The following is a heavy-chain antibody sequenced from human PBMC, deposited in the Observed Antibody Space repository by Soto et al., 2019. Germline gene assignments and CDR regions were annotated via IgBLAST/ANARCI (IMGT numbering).Heavy chain of an antibody. CDR1: GGSFSGYY. V-gene: IGHV4-34*01. CDR2: INHSGST. J-gene: IGHJ4*02. D-gene: IGHD6-19*01. Sequence: SETLSLTGAVYGGSFSGYYWSWIRQPPGKGLEWIGEINHSGSTNYNPSLKSRVTISVDTSKNQFSLKLSPVTAADTAVYYCATRSRVAGTGTGTFDYWGQGTLVTVSS. CDR3: ATRSRVAGTGTGTFDY.